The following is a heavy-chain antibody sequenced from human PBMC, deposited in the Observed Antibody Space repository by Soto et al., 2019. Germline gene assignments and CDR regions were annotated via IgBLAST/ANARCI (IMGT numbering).Heavy chain of an antibody. Sequence: EVQLVESGGGMVKPGRSLRLSCVASGFTFKTDWMTWVRQAAGKGMEWVANIKGDGTKENYLDSVKGRFTISRDNTKNSLYLQMNSLRVEDTGVYYCARDLSPTCDGAWCDAFDLGGQGTVVSVSS. J-gene: IGHJ3*01. CDR2: IKGDGTKE. CDR3: ARDLSPTCDGAWCDAFDL. V-gene: IGHV3-7*04. CDR1: GFTFKTDW. D-gene: IGHD2-8*02.